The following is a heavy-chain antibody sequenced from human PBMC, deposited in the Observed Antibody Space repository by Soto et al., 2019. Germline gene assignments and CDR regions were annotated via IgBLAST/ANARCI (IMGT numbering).Heavy chain of an antibody. Sequence: SVKVSCKASGGTFSSYAISWVRQAPGQGLEWMGGIIPIFGTANYAQKFQGRVTITADESTSTAYMELSSLRSEDTAVYYCARDEKAEGVMDVWAQGTTVTVSS. CDR3: ARDEKAEGVMDV. D-gene: IGHD3-16*01. CDR1: GGTFSSYA. V-gene: IGHV1-69*13. CDR2: IIPIFGTA. J-gene: IGHJ6*02.